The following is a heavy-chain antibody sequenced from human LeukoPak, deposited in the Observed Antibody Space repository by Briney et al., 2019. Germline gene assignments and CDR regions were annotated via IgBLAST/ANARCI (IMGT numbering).Heavy chain of an antibody. CDR2: IKQDGSEK. D-gene: IGHD5-24*01. Sequence: GGSLRLSCAASGFTFISYWMSWVRQAPGKGLEWVANIKQDGSEKYYVDSVKGRFTISRDNAKNSLYLQMNSLRAEDTAVYYCARAYERWLQLEWFDPWGQGTLVTVSS. V-gene: IGHV3-7*01. J-gene: IGHJ5*02. CDR1: GFTFISYW. CDR3: ARAYERWLQLEWFDP.